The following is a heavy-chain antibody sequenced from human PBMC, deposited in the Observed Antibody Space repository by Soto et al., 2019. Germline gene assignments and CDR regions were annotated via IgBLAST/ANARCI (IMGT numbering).Heavy chain of an antibody. J-gene: IGHJ4*02. Sequence: GESLKISCKGSGYSFTSYWISWVRQMPGRGLEWMGRIDPSDSYTNYSPSFQGHVTISADKSISTAYLQWSSLKASDTAMYYCARQGYDESPTHFDYWGQGTLVTVSS. V-gene: IGHV5-10-1*01. D-gene: IGHD6-13*01. CDR2: IDPSDSYT. CDR1: GYSFTSYW. CDR3: ARQGYDESPTHFDY.